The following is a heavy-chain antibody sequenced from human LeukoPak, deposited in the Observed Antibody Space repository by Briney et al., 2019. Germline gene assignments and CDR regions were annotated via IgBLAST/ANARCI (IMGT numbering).Heavy chain of an antibody. CDR3: ARLGFPVYYYYMDV. V-gene: IGHV3-11*04. D-gene: IGHD2-15*01. CDR2: ISSSGSTI. J-gene: IGHJ6*03. CDR1: GFTFSDYY. Sequence: GGPLRLSCAASGFTFSDYYMSCIRQAPGKALEGVSYISSSGSTIYYADSVKGRFTISRDNAKNSLYLQMNSLRAEDPAVYYWARLGFPVYYYYMDVWGKGTTVSVSS.